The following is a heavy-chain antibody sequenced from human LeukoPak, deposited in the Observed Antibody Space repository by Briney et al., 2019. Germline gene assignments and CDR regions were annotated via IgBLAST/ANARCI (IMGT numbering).Heavy chain of an antibody. CDR2: INPNSGGT. Sequence: GASVKVSCKASGYTFTGYYMHWVRQAPGQGLEWMGWINPNSGGTDYAQKFQGRVTMTRDTSISTAYMELSRLRSDDTAVYYCAREDYDSSGVDYWGQGTLVTVSS. CDR1: GYTFTGYY. V-gene: IGHV1-2*02. CDR3: AREDYDSSGVDY. D-gene: IGHD3-22*01. J-gene: IGHJ4*02.